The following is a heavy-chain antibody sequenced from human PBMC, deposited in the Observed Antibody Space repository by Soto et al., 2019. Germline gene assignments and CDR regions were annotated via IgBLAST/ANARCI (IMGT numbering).Heavy chain of an antibody. V-gene: IGHV4-4*07. CDR3: ARGGYSGYDLGMDV. Sequence: PSETLSLTCTVSGGSISSYYWSWIRQPAGKGLEWIGRIYTSGSTNYNPSLKSRVTMSVDTSKNQFSLKLSSVTAADTAMYYCARGGYSGYDLGMDVWGQGTTVTVSS. J-gene: IGHJ6*02. CDR2: IYTSGST. CDR1: GGSISSYY. D-gene: IGHD5-12*01.